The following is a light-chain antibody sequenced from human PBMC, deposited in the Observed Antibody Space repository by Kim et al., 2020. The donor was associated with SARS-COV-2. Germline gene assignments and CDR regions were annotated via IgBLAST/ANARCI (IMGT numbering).Light chain of an antibody. V-gene: IGLV3-21*04. CDR3: QVWDGSSDHVV. Sequence: PGKTAKITCGGANMGSKNVHWYQQKPGQAPVLVIYYNSVRPSGIPERFSGSNSGNTATLTISRVEAGDEADYYCQVWDGSSDHVVFGGGTQLTVL. CDR2: YNS. CDR1: NMGSKN. J-gene: IGLJ3*02.